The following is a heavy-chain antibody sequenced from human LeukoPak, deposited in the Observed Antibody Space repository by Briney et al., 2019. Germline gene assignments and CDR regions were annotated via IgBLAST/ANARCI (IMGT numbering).Heavy chain of an antibody. V-gene: IGHV4-59*01. CDR3: ARAYNWFDP. CDR2: IYHSGST. CDR1: GGSISGYY. Sequence: SETLSLTCTVSGGSISGYYWSWIRQPPGKGLEWIGYIYHSGSTNYNPSLKSRVTISVDTSKNHFSLKLSSVTVADTAVYYCARAYNWFDPWGQGTLVTVSS. J-gene: IGHJ5*02.